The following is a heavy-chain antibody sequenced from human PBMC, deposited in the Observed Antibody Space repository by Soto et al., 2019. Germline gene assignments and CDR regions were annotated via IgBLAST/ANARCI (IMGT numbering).Heavy chain of an antibody. Sequence: EVQLLESGGALIQPGGSLRLSCVVSGFTIASHSMSWVRQAPGKGLAWVSSLSASGETSFYAGSVRGRFSISRDNSKNTLYLQIDSLGPEDTAYYDFANRGAAPASNYFDYWGQGTLVTVSS. CDR1: GFTIASHS. CDR3: ANRGAAPASNYFDY. J-gene: IGHJ4*02. CDR2: LSASGETS. D-gene: IGHD6-25*01. V-gene: IGHV3-23*01.